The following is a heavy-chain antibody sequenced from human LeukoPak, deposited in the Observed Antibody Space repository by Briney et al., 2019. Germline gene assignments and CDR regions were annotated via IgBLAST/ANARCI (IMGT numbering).Heavy chain of an antibody. CDR3: ARVRVTMLRGVTMRERAYYYMDV. J-gene: IGHJ6*03. CDR1: GGSISSGSYY. Sequence: PSETLSLTCTVSGGSISSGSYYWSWIRQPAGKGLEWIGRSGSTNYNPSLKSRVTISVDTSKSQFSLKLSSVTAADTAVYYCARVRVTMLRGVTMRERAYYYMDVWGQGTTVTISS. CDR2: SGST. V-gene: IGHV4-61*02. D-gene: IGHD3-10*01.